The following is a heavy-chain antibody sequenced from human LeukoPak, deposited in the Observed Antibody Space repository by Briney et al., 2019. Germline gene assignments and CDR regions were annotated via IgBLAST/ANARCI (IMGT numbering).Heavy chain of an antibody. CDR3: AKSAVAGTWYYFDY. CDR2: IRYDGSNK. Sequence: PGGSLRLSCAASGFTFSSYGMHWVRQAPGKGLEWVAFIRYDGSNKYYADSVKGRFTISRDNSKDTLYLQMNSLRAEDTAVYYCAKSAVAGTWYYFDYWGQGTLVTVSS. D-gene: IGHD6-19*01. V-gene: IGHV3-30*02. CDR1: GFTFSSYG. J-gene: IGHJ4*02.